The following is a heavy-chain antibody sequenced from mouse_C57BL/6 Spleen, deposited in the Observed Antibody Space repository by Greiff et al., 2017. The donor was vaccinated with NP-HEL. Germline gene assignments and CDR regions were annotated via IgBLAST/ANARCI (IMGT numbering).Heavy chain of an antibody. Sequence: QVQLQQPGAELVRPGSSVKLSCKASGYTFTSYWMHWVKQRPIQGLEWIGNIDPSDSETHYNQKFKDKATLTVDKSSSTAYMQLSSLTSEDSAVYYCARSPYGNYGVAYWGQGTLVTVSA. CDR2: IDPSDSET. CDR1: GYTFTSYW. CDR3: ARSPYGNYGVAY. D-gene: IGHD2-1*01. V-gene: IGHV1-52*01. J-gene: IGHJ3*01.